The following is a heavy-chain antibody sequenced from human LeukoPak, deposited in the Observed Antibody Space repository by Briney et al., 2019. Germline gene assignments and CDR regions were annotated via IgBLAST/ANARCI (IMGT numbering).Heavy chain of an antibody. CDR3: ARVLDWYFDL. Sequence: SETLSLTCTVSGGSISSGDYYWSWIRQPPGKGLEWIGYIYYSGSIYYNPSLKSRVTISVDTSKNQFSLKLSSVTAADTAVYYCARVLDWYFDLWGRGTLVTVSS. CDR2: IYYSGSI. CDR1: GGSISSGDYY. J-gene: IGHJ2*01. V-gene: IGHV4-30-4*01.